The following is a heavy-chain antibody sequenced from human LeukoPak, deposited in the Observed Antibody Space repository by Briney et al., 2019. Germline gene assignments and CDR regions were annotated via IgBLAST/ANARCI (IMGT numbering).Heavy chain of an antibody. J-gene: IGHJ5*02. CDR2: IIPILGIA. Sequence: SVKVSCKASGGTFSSYAISWVRQAPGQGLEWMGRIIPILGIANYAQKLQGRVTMTTDTSTSTAYMELRSLRSDDTAVYYCARDSRDWFDPWGQGTLVTVSS. CDR3: ARDSRDWFDP. CDR1: GGTFSSYA. V-gene: IGHV1-69*04.